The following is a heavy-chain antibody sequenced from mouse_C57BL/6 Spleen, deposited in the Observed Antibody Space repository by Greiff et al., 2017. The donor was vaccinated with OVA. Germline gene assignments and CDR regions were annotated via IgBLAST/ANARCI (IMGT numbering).Heavy chain of an antibody. D-gene: IGHD1-1*01. Sequence: DVMLVESGGGLVKPGGSLKLSCAASGFTFSSYAMSWVRQTPEKRLEWVATISDGGSYTYYPDNVKGRFTISRDNAKNHLYLQMSHLKSEDTAMYYCAREVGDYGSSYGFAYWGQGTLVTVSA. V-gene: IGHV5-4*01. CDR2: ISDGGSYT. J-gene: IGHJ3*01. CDR3: AREVGDYGSSYGFAY. CDR1: GFTFSSYA.